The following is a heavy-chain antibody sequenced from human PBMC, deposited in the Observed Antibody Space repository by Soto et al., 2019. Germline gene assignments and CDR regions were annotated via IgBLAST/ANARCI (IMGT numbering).Heavy chain of an antibody. D-gene: IGHD1-7*01. CDR1: GGSISSYY. CDR3: AREVGRITGTAPGYYYMDV. V-gene: IGHV4-59*01. Sequence: SETLSLTCTVSGGSISSYYWSWIRQPPGKGLEWIGYIYYSGSTNYNPSLKSRVTISVDTSKNQFSLKLSSVTAADTAVYYCAREVGRITGTAPGYYYMDVWGKGTTVTVS. J-gene: IGHJ6*03. CDR2: IYYSGST.